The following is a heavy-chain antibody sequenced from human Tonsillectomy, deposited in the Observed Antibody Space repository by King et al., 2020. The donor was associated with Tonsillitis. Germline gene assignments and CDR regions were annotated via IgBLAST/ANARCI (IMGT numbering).Heavy chain of an antibody. Sequence: VQLVESGGGLVQPGGSLRLSCAASGFTFSTYWMPWVRQAPGKGLVWVSRINSDGSSTSYADSVKGRFTISRDNAKNTRYLQMNSLRVEDTAVYYCARDYCSSTSCFPDVWGKGTTVTVSS. CDR3: ARDYCSSTSCFPDV. D-gene: IGHD2-2*01. CDR2: INSDGSST. CDR1: GFTFSTYW. J-gene: IGHJ6*04. V-gene: IGHV3-74*01.